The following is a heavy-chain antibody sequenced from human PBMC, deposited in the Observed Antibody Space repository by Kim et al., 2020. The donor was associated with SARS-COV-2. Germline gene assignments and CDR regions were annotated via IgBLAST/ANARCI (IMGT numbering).Heavy chain of an antibody. Sequence: SETLSLTCTVSGASVTTYYWTWIRQSAGKGLEWIGRIYTSGNTTYNPSLKSRVTMSLDTSKNHFSLRLNSVTAADTAVYYCARHGSWFDPWGQGIVVTVSS. CDR2: IYTSGNT. CDR1: GASVTTYY. D-gene: IGHD3-10*01. J-gene: IGHJ5*02. V-gene: IGHV4-4*07. CDR3: ARHGSWFDP.